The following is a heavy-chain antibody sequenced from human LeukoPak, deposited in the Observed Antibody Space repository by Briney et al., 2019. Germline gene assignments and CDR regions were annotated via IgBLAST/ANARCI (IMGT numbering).Heavy chain of an antibody. Sequence: PSETLSLTCAVSGYSISRGYYWGWIRQPPGKGLEWIGSIYHSGSTYYNPSLKSRVTISVDTSKNQFSLKLSSVTTADTAVYYCARQTYYDLWSSYSDYWGQGTLVTVSS. D-gene: IGHD3-3*01. CDR2: IYHSGST. CDR3: ARQTYYDLWSSYSDY. V-gene: IGHV4-38-2*01. J-gene: IGHJ4*02. CDR1: GYSISRGYY.